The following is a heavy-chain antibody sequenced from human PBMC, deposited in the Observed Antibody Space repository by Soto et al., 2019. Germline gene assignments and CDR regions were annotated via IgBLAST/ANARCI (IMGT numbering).Heavy chain of an antibody. CDR2: IYWDDDK. CDR3: AHSVDKVIQNAFDF. V-gene: IGHV2-5*02. J-gene: IGHJ3*01. CDR1: GFSLTSPGEA. Sequence: QITLTESGPTLVKPAQPLTLTCTFSGFSLTSPGEAVAGIRQSHGKALELLALIYWDDDKRYSPSLRNRLSIAMDTSKNQVFLTLTNVIHVDTGTYFRAHSVDKVIQNAFDFWGQGTKVNVAS.